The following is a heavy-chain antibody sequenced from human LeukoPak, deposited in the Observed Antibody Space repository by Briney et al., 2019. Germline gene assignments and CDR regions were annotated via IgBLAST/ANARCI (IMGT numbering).Heavy chain of an antibody. CDR2: IYYSGST. CDR1: GGSISSGDYY. J-gene: IGHJ5*02. CDR3: ARTQLYCSSTSCYVNWFDP. D-gene: IGHD2-2*01. V-gene: IGHV4-30-4*01. Sequence: SETLSLTCTVSGGSISSGDYYWSWIRQPPGKGLEWIGYIYYSGSTYYNPSFKSRVTISVDTSKNQFSLKLSSVTAADTAVYYCARTQLYCSSTSCYVNWFDPWGQGTLVTVSS.